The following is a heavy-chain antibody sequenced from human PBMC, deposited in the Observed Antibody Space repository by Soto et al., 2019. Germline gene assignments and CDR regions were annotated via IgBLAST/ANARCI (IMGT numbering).Heavy chain of an antibody. CDR2: IYSGGSA. CDR1: GFTVSSNY. CDR3: ARHGYSSGGGYFAY. D-gene: IGHD5-18*01. V-gene: IGHV3-66*04. J-gene: IGHJ4*02. Sequence: EVQLVESGGGLVQPGGSLRLSCAASGFTVSSNYMSWVRQAPGKGLEWVSVIYSGGSAYYADSVKGRFTISRDNSKNTLYLQMNCLRAEATAVYSCARHGYSSGGGYFAYWGQGTLVTVSS.